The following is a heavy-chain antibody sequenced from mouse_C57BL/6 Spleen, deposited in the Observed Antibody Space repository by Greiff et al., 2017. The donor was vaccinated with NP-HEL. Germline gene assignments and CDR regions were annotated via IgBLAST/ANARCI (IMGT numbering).Heavy chain of an antibody. CDR3: ASITTVAHYFDY. J-gene: IGHJ2*01. D-gene: IGHD1-1*01. CDR1: GYAFSSSW. CDR2: LYPGDGDT. V-gene: IGHV1-82*01. Sequence: QVQLQQSGPELVKPGASVKISCKASGYAFSSSWMNWVKQRPGKGLEWIGRLYPGDGDTNYNGKFKGKATLPADKSSSTAYMQLSSLTSEDSAVYFCASITTVAHYFDYWGQGTTLTVSA.